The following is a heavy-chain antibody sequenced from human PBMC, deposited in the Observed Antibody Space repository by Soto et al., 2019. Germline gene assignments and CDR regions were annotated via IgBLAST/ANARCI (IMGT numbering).Heavy chain of an antibody. J-gene: IGHJ4*02. CDR1: GFTVSSNY. D-gene: IGHD5-18*01. CDR2: IYSGGST. Sequence: EVQLVESGGGLVQPGGSLRLSCAASGFTVSSNYMSWVRQAPGKGLEWVSVIYSGGSTYYADSVKGRFTISRDNSKNTLYLQMNSLRAEDTAVYYCARDRHGGYGYERYFDYWGQGTLVTVSS. CDR3: ARDRHGGYGYERYFDY. V-gene: IGHV3-66*01.